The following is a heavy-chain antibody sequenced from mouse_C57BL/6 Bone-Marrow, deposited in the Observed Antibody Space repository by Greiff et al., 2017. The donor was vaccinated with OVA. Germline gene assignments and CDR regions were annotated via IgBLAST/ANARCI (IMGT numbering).Heavy chain of an antibody. D-gene: IGHD6-1*01. Sequence: QVQLKQSGPELVKPGASVKISCKASGYAFSSSWMNWVKQRPGKGLEWIGRIYPGDGDTNYNGKFKGKATLTADKSSSTAYMQLSSLTSEDSAVYYCATPLTQPFAYWGQGTLVTVSA. CDR3: ATPLTQPFAY. CDR1: GYAFSSSW. V-gene: IGHV1-82*01. J-gene: IGHJ3*01. CDR2: IYPGDGDT.